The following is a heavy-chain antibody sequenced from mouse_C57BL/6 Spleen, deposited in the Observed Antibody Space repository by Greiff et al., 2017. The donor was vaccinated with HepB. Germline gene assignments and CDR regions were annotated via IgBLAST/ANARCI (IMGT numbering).Heavy chain of an antibody. D-gene: IGHD2-4*01. CDR2: INPYNGGT. Sequence: DVQLQESGPVLVKPGASVKMSCKASGYTFTDYYMNWVKQSHGKSLEWIGVINPYNGGTSYNQKFKGKATLTVDKSSSTAYMELNSLTSEDSAVYYCASSYDYDDYAMDYWGQGTSVTVSS. CDR3: ASSYDYDDYAMDY. CDR1: GYTFTDYY. J-gene: IGHJ4*01. V-gene: IGHV1-19*01.